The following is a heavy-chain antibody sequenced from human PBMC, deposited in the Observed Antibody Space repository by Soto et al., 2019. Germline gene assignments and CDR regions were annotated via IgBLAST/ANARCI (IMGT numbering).Heavy chain of an antibody. J-gene: IGHJ6*02. Sequence: SGKVSCKASGFTFTSSAVQGVRQARGQRLEWIGWIVVGSGNTNYAQKFQERVTITRDMSTSTAYMELSSLRSEDTAVYYCAAEHTLMVYYYGMDVWGQGTTVTVSS. V-gene: IGHV1-58*01. CDR3: AAEHTLMVYYYGMDV. CDR2: IVVGSGNT. D-gene: IGHD2-8*01. CDR1: GFTFTSSA.